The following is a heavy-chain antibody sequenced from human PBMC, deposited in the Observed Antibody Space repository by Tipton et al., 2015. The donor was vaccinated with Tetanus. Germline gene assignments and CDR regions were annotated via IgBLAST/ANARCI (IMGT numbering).Heavy chain of an antibody. D-gene: IGHD4-17*01. Sequence: SLRLSCAASGFTFNTHGMHWVRQTPGKGLEWVAVIWYDGSKKDYADSVKGRFTISRDNSRNTLYLQMNSLRAEDTAIYYCARGAYGQFDYWGQGTLVTVSS. CDR2: IWYDGSKK. CDR3: ARGAYGQFDY. J-gene: IGHJ4*02. V-gene: IGHV3-33*01. CDR1: GFTFNTHG.